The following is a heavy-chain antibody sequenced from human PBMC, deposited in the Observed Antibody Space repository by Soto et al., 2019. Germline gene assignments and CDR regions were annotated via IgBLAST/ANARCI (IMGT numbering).Heavy chain of an antibody. CDR3: ARDCCLVDGSGSYYGARYYYYYMDV. J-gene: IGHJ6*03. CDR1: GYTFTSYG. Sequence: QVQLVQSGAEVKKPGASVKVSCKASGYTFTSYGISWVRQAPGHGLEWMGWISAYNGNTNYAQKLQGRVTMTTDTPTSSAYMELRSLRSEETAVYYCARDCCLVDGSGSYYGARYYYYYMDVWGKGTTVTVSS. V-gene: IGHV1-18*01. CDR2: ISAYNGNT. D-gene: IGHD3-10*01.